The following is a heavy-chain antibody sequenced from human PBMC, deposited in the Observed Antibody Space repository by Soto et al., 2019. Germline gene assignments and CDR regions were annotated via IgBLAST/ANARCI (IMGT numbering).Heavy chain of an antibody. D-gene: IGHD1-1*01. CDR3: VRDGTKTLRDWFDP. J-gene: IGHJ5*02. CDR1: GASISVFY. CDR2: IYATGTT. Sequence: TLSLTCTVSGASISVFYWSWIRKSAGKGLEWIGRIYATGTTDYNPSLKSRVMMSVDTSKKQFSLKLRSVTAADTAVYYCVRDGTKTLRDWFDPWGQG. V-gene: IGHV4-4*07.